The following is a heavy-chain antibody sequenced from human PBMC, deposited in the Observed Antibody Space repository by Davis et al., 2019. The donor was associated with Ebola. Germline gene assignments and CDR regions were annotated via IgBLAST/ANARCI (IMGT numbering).Heavy chain of an antibody. D-gene: IGHD2-21*01. CDR2: IRSKANSYAT. CDR3: TRYRYGDCDY. CDR1: GFTFSGSA. Sequence: GESLKISCAASGFTFSGSAMHWVRQASGKGLEWVGRIRSKANSYATAYAASVKGRFTISREDSKNTAYLQMNSLKTEDTAVYYCTRYRYGDCDYWGQGTLVTVSS. V-gene: IGHV3-73*01. J-gene: IGHJ4*02.